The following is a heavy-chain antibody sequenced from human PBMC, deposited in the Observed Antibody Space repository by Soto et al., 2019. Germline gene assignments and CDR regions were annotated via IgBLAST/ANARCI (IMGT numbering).Heavy chain of an antibody. J-gene: IGHJ4*02. Sequence: GGSLRLSCAASGFGFAGYALTWVRLAPGKGLEWVAAISGGGGSTYYTDSVKGRFSISRDNSNRVVYLQMGSLTAGDTAVYYCAKTETFNGYYNAFDYWGQGTRVTVSS. V-gene: IGHV3-23*01. CDR3: AKTETFNGYYNAFDY. D-gene: IGHD3-9*01. CDR2: ISGGGGST. CDR1: GFGFAGYA.